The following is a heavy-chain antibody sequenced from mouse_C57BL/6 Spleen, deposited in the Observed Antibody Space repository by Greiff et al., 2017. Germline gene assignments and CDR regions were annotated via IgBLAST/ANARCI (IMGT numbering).Heavy chain of an antibody. CDR1: GYSFTGYF. CDR3: ARWESNYYAMDY. Sequence: EVQRVESGPELVKPGDSVKISCKASGYSFTGYFMNWVMQSHGKSLEWIGRINPYNGDTFYNQKFKGKATLTVDKSSSTAHMELRSLTSEDSAVYYCARWESNYYAMDYWGQGTSVTVSS. CDR2: INPYNGDT. D-gene: IGHD2-5*01. V-gene: IGHV1-20*01. J-gene: IGHJ4*01.